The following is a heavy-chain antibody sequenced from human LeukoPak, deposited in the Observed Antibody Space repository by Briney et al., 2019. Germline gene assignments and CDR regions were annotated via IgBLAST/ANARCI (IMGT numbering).Heavy chain of an antibody. CDR1: GFTFSSYA. D-gene: IGHD3-22*01. Sequence: GGSLRLSCAASGFTFSSYAMSWVRQAPGKGLEWVSAISGSGGSTYYADSVKGRFTISRDASKNTLYLQMNSVRAEDTAVYYCAKKSGYYDSSGYYYPGGFQHWGQGTLVIVSS. J-gene: IGHJ1*01. CDR2: ISGSGGST. CDR3: AKKSGYYDSSGYYYPGGFQH. V-gene: IGHV3-23*01.